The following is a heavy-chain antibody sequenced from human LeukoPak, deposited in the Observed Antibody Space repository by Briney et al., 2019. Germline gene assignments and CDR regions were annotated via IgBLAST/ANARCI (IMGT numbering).Heavy chain of an antibody. CDR1: GLTFSSYE. CDR3: AREGTAMVSFDY. Sequence: GGSLRLSCAASGLTFSSYEMNWVRQAPGKGLEWVSYISSGGNTIYYADSVKGRFTISRDNAKNSLYLQMNSLRAEDTAVYYCAREGTAMVSFDYWGQGTLVTVSS. D-gene: IGHD5-18*01. V-gene: IGHV3-48*03. CDR2: ISSGGNTI. J-gene: IGHJ4*02.